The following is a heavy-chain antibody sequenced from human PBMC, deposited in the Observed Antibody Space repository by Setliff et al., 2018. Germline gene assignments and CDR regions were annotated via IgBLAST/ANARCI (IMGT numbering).Heavy chain of an antibody. CDR2: INWNDDK. J-gene: IGHJ4*02. CDR1: GFSLSSSGVG. CDR3: AHTKQQQWLVPFFFDF. V-gene: IGHV2-5*01. D-gene: IGHD6-19*01. Sequence: GSGPTLVNPTQTLTLTCTFSGFSLSSSGVGVGWIRQPPGKALEWLALINWNDDKRYSPSLRTRLTITKDTSENQVVLAMTNMDPVDTATYYCAHTKQQQWLVPFFFDFWGQGTPVTVSS.